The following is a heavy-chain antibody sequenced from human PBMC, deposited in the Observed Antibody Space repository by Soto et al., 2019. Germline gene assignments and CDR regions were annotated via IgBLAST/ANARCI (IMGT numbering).Heavy chain of an antibody. J-gene: IGHJ4*02. CDR3: ARANYYDSSGYPDV. V-gene: IGHV1-2*04. CDR2: INPNSGGT. CDR1: GYTFTGYY. D-gene: IGHD3-22*01. Sequence: GASVKVSCKASGYTFTGYYMHCVRQAPGQGLEWMGWINPNSGGTNYAQKFQGWVTMTRDTSIGTAYMELSRLRSDDTAVYYCARANYYDSSGYPDVWGQGTLVTAPQ.